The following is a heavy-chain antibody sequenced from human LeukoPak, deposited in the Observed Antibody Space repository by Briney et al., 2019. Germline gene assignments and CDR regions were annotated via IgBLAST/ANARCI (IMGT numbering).Heavy chain of an antibody. CDR3: AKDTGTTLAFDY. CDR2: MNPNSGNT. CDR1: GYTFTSYD. D-gene: IGHD4-11*01. V-gene: IGHV1-8*01. Sequence: GASVKVSCKASGYTFTSYDINWVRQATGQGLEWMGWMNPNSGNTGYAQKFQGRVTMTRNASISTAYMELSSLRAEDTAVYYCAKDTGTTLAFDYWGQGTLVTVSS. J-gene: IGHJ4*02.